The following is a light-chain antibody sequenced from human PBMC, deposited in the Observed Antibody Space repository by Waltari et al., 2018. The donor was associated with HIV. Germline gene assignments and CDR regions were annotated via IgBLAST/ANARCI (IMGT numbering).Light chain of an antibody. CDR1: QGISSN. CDR2: AAS. V-gene: IGKV1-9*01. CDR3: QHLNSFPPFT. J-gene: IGKJ3*01. Sequence: DFQLTQSPSFLSASVGDRVVITCRASQGISSNLAWYQQKPGLAPKLLIDAASSLPSGVPSRFSGVGSGTQFTLTIRNLQPEDFATYYCQHLNSFPPFTFGPGTTVDVK.